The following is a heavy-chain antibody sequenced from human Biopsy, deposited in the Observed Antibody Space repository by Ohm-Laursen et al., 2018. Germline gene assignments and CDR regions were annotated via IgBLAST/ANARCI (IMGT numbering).Heavy chain of an antibody. CDR1: GVTLSTYG. V-gene: IGHV3-33*08. Sequence: FLRLSCTASGVTLSTYGMHWVRQAPGKGLEWVAVIWYDGSKKYYADSVKGRLTITRDNSKNTLYLQMNSLRAEDTAVYYCASDRDSSGSFRWNHWGQGTLVTVSS. CDR2: IWYDGSKK. CDR3: ASDRDSSGSFRWNH. J-gene: IGHJ5*02. D-gene: IGHD6-19*01.